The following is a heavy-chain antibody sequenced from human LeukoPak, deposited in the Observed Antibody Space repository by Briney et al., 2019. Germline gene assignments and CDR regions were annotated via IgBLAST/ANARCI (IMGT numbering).Heavy chain of an antibody. D-gene: IGHD6-19*01. Sequence: SETLSLTCTVSGGSISSSSYYWGWIRQPPGKGLEWIGSIYYSGSTYYNPSLKSRVTISVDTSKNQFSLKLSSVTAADTAVYYCARNIAVAPFDYWGQGTLVTVSS. CDR2: IYYSGST. CDR3: ARNIAVAPFDY. J-gene: IGHJ4*02. V-gene: IGHV4-39*07. CDR1: GGSISSSSYY.